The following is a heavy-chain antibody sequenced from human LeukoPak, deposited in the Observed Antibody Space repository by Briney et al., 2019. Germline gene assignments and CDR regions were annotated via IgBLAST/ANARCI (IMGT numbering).Heavy chain of an antibody. D-gene: IGHD2-2*01. CDR1: GFTFDDYA. CDR3: AGVGSINYYYYMDV. J-gene: IGHJ6*03. Sequence: GGSLRLSCAASGFTFDDYAMHWVRQAPGKGLEWVSLINWSGGSTGYADSVKGRFTISRDNAKNSLYLQMNSLRAEDTALYHCAGVGSINYYYYMDVWGKGTTVTISS. V-gene: IGHV3-20*01. CDR2: INWSGGST.